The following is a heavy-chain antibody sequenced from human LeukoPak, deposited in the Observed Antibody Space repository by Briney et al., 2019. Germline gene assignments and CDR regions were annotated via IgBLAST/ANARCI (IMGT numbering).Heavy chain of an antibody. CDR2: ISSSSSYI. D-gene: IGHD3-16*01. J-gene: IGHJ6*03. V-gene: IGHV3-21*01. CDR3: ARVALSWGAPANHMDV. Sequence: GGSLRLSCAASGLTFSSYSMNWVRQAPGKGLEWVSSISSSSSYIYYADSVKGRFTISRDNAKNSLHLQMNSLRAEDTAVYYCARVALSWGAPANHMDVWGKGTTVTVSS. CDR1: GLTFSSYS.